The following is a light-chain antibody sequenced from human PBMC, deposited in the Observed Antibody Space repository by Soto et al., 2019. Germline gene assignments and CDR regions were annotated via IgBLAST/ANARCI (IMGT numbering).Light chain of an antibody. CDR1: QDIGIY. Sequence: IQLTQSPSSLSASVGDSVTLTCRASQDIGIYLAWYQQKPGKAPNLLIYAASSLQRGVPSRFSGSGSGTDFTLTIRSLQPEDFATYHCQQLSSYPVTFGQGTKVDIK. V-gene: IGKV1-9*01. J-gene: IGKJ1*01. CDR3: QQLSSYPVT. CDR2: AAS.